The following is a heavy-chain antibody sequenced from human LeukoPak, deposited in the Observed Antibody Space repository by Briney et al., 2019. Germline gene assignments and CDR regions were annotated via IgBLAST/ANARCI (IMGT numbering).Heavy chain of an antibody. Sequence: PGGXXXLSXXXXXXXXXSXWMSWVRQAPGKGLEWVANIKQDGSEKYYVDSVKGRFTISRDNAKNSLYLQMNSLRAEDTAVYYCARLESQVFDYWGQGTLVTVSS. J-gene: IGHJ4*02. V-gene: IGHV3-7*01. CDR2: IKQDGSEK. CDR3: ARLESQVFDY. CDR1: XXXXXSXW. D-gene: IGHD1-1*01.